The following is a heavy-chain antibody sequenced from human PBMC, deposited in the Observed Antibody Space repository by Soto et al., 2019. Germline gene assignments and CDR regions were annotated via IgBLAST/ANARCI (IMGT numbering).Heavy chain of an antibody. V-gene: IGHV3-15*01. J-gene: IGHJ4*02. CDR3: TTSNLGVDF. CDR2: IKTKPDDGTI. D-gene: IGHD1-1*01. Sequence: GGSLRLSCAASGLIFGDVWMTWVRQAPGKGLEWVGRIKTKPDDGTIDYAAPVRGRFTISRDDSKNTLYLQMTSLTPDDTGVYYCTTSNLGVDFWGPGTLVTVSS. CDR1: GLIFGDVW.